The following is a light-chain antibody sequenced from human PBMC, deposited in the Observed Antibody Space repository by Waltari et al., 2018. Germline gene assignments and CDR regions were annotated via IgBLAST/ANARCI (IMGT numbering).Light chain of an antibody. CDR3: QAWDRNTYVV. V-gene: IGLV3-1*01. Sequence: SYELTQPPSVSVSPGQTARTSCSGDKLEARYVCWYQQKPGQSPVLVLHQDSKRPSGIPERFSGFNSGNTATLTISETQAMDEADYYCQAWDRNTYVVFGGGTKLTVL. CDR2: QDS. J-gene: IGLJ2*01. CDR1: KLEARY.